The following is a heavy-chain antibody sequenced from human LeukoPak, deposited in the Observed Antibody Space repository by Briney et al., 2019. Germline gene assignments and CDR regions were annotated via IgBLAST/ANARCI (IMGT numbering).Heavy chain of an antibody. D-gene: IGHD6-13*01. CDR3: ARGDMYSSTVYYFDF. J-gene: IGHJ4*02. CDR1: GGSFSGYY. V-gene: IGHV4-34*01. Sequence: SETLSLTCAVYGGSFSGYYWSWIRQPPGEGLEWIGEINHSGSTNYNPSLKSRVTISVDTSKNQFSLKLSSVTAADTAVYYCARGDMYSSTVYYFDFWGQGTLVTVSS. CDR2: INHSGST.